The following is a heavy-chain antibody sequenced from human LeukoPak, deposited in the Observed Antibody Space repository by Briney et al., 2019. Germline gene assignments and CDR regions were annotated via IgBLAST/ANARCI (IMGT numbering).Heavy chain of an antibody. J-gene: IGHJ3*02. CDR3: ARDSTGAYSSGWYGAFDI. D-gene: IGHD6-19*01. V-gene: IGHV1-3*01. Sequence: ASVKVSCKASGYTFTSYAMHWVRQAPGQRLEWMGWISAGNGNTKYSQKFQGRVTITRDTSAGTAYMELSSLRSEDTAVYYCARDSTGAYSSGWYGAFDIWGQGTMVTVSS. CDR2: ISAGNGNT. CDR1: GYTFTSYA.